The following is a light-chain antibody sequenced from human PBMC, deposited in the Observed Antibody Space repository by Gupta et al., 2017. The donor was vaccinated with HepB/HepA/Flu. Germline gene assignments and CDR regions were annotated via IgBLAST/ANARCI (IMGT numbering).Light chain of an antibody. CDR1: QSVSSN. CDR3: QQDNACPFT. J-gene: IGKJ3*01. CDR2: GAS. V-gene: IGKV3-15*01. Sequence: EILWTHSSATLSVSPGERATVPCRASQSVSSNLAWYQQKPGQALRLLIYGASTRAIGIPARFSGSGSGTEFTLTISSLQSEDFVVYYCQQDNACPFTFGHGTKVEFK.